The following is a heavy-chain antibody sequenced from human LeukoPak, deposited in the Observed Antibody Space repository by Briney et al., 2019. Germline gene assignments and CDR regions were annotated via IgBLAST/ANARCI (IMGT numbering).Heavy chain of an antibody. D-gene: IGHD3-10*01. CDR3: ARGYYYNLGSFPFDF. J-gene: IGHJ4*02. Sequence: SETLSLTCAVSGGPFSGYFWSWIRQSSGKGLEWIGEIHNSGTTNYNPSLNGRVTISEDTSKNQFYLNLSSVTAADTAVYYCARGYYYNLGSFPFDFWGQGTLVTVSS. CDR1: GGPFSGYF. V-gene: IGHV4-34*01. CDR2: IHNSGTT.